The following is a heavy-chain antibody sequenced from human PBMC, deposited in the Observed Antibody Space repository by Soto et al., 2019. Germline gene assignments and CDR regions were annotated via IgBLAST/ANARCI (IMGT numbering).Heavy chain of an antibody. CDR1: GYTFTSYG. J-gene: IGHJ6*02. D-gene: IGHD6-6*01. Sequence: ASVKVSCKASGYTFTSYGISWVRQAPGQGLEWMGWISAYNGNTNYAQKLQGRVTMTTDTSTSTAYMELSSLRSEDTAVYYCAKSIAARPRRDYYYGMDVWGQGXTVTVYS. CDR3: AKSIAARPRRDYYYGMDV. V-gene: IGHV1-18*01. CDR2: ISAYNGNT.